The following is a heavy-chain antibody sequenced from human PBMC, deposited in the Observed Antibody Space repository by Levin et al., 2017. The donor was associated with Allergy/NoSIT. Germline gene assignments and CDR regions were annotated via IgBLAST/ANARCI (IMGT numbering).Heavy chain of an antibody. V-gene: IGHV3-9*01. CDR1: GFPFDDYA. Sequence: LSLTCAASGFPFDDYAMHWVRQAPGKGLEWVSGISWNSGSIGYADSVKGRFTISRDNAKNSLYLQMNSLRAEDTALYYCAKAGDQGGFYFDYWGQGTLVTVSS. D-gene: IGHD7-27*01. CDR3: AKAGDQGGFYFDY. CDR2: ISWNSGSI. J-gene: IGHJ4*02.